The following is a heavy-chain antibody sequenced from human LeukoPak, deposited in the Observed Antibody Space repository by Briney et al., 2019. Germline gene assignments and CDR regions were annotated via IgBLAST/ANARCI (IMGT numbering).Heavy chain of an antibody. CDR3: AKDDDIEQLVGYFDY. J-gene: IGHJ4*02. D-gene: IGHD6-6*01. CDR1: GFTFSDYY. Sequence: GGSLRLSCAASGFTFSDYYMSWIRQAPGKGLEWVSAISGSGGSTYYADSVKGRFTISRDNSKNTLYLQMNSLRAEDTAVYYCAKDDDIEQLVGYFDYWGQGTLVTVSS. V-gene: IGHV3-23*01. CDR2: ISGSGGST.